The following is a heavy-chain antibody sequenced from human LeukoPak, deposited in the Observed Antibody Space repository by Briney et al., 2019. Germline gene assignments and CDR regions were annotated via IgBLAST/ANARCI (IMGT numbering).Heavy chain of an antibody. V-gene: IGHV3-21*01. CDR3: ARGYYGDYYYYYMDV. Sequence: GGSLRLSCAASGFTFSSYSMNWVRQAPGKGLEWVSSISSSSSYIYYADSVKGRFTISRDNAKNSLYLQMNSLRAEDTAVYYCARGYYGDYYYYYMDVWGKGTTVTVSS. D-gene: IGHD4-17*01. CDR2: ISSSSSYI. J-gene: IGHJ6*03. CDR1: GFTFSSYS.